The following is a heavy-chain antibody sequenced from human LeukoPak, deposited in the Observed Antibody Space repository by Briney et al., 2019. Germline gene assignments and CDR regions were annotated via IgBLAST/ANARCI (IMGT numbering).Heavy chain of an antibody. V-gene: IGHV4-59*12. CDR1: GGSISSYY. CDR2: IYYSGST. Sequence: SETLSLTCTVSGGSISSYYWSWIRQPPGKGLEWIGYIYYSGSTNYNPSLKSRVTISVDTSKNQFSLKLSSVTAADTAVYYCARSSQYCSSTSCYVRIRGAFDYWGQGTLVTVSS. J-gene: IGHJ4*02. D-gene: IGHD2-2*01. CDR3: ARSSQYCSSTSCYVRIRGAFDY.